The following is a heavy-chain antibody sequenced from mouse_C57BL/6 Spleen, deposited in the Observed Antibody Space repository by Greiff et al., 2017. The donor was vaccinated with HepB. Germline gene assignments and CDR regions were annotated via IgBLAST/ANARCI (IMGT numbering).Heavy chain of an antibody. CDR3: ARCYYDRYYLDY. J-gene: IGHJ2*01. V-gene: IGHV1-19*01. D-gene: IGHD2-4*01. CDR2: INPYNGGT. CDR1: GYTFTDYY. Sequence: EVQLQQSGPVLVKPGASVKMSCKASGYTFTDYYMNWVKQSHGKSLEWIGVINPYNGGTSYNQKFKGKATLTVDKSSSTAYMELNSLTSADSAVYYCARCYYDRYYLDYWGQGTTLTVSS.